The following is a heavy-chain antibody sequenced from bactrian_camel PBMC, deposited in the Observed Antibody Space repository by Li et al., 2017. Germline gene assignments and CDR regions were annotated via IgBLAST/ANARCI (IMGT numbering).Heavy chain of an antibody. CDR1: GITNNRNL. J-gene: IGHJ4*01. CDR2: VYTDTGRT. CDR3: AADRALDDDCYVGSLYTDLAY. D-gene: IGHD3*01. V-gene: IGHV3S54*01. Sequence: VQLVESGGGSVQAGGSLRLSCAYSGITNNRNLMGWFRQAPGKEREGVASVYTDTGRTNYADSVKGRFTLSKDNSKNIQYLQMNNLKPEDTAMYYCAADRALDDDCYVGSLYTDLAYWGQGTQVTVS.